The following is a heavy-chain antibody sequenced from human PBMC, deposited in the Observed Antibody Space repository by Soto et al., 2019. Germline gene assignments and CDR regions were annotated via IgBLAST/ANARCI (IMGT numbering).Heavy chain of an antibody. D-gene: IGHD3-22*01. CDR2: ISYHGSDT. CDR1: GFIFSTYG. CDR3: LQERYYDSSCYYPSH. V-gene: IGHV3-30*18. Sequence: QVQLVESGGGVVQPGRSLRLSCAASGFIFSTYGMHWVRQAPGKGLEWLAVISYHGSDTLYADSLKGRFTISRDDSKNTLYLQMNSLRAEDTAVYYCLQERYYDSSCYYPSHWGQGTLVTVSS. J-gene: IGHJ4*02.